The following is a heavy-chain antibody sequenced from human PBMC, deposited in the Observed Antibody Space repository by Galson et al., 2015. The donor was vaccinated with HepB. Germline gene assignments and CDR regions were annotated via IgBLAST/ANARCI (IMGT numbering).Heavy chain of an antibody. D-gene: IGHD5-24*01. Sequence: SLRLSCAASGFTFSSYGIHWVRQAPGKGLEWVSVIWYHGRDQYYADSVKGRFTISRDNSKSTLYLQMNRLRAEDTAIYYCAKDVSRSWLWIGLGYDYWGQGTRVTVSS. CDR2: IWYHGRDQ. CDR1: GFTFSSYG. J-gene: IGHJ4*02. CDR3: AKDVSRSWLWIGLGYDY. V-gene: IGHV3-33*06.